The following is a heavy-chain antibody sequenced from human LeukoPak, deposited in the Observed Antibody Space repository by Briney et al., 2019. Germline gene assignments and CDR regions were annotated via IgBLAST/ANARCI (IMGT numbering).Heavy chain of an antibody. V-gene: IGHV3-30*02. D-gene: IGHD2-15*01. Sequence: GGSLKLSCAASGFTFSNYVMQWVRKAPGKGLEWVAFIRYDGSNKYYADSVKGRFTISRDNSKNTLYLQMNSLRAEDTAVYYCARVLRYCSGGNCYSGGLGYMDVWGKGTTVTISS. CDR1: GFTFSNYV. J-gene: IGHJ6*03. CDR3: ARVLRYCSGGNCYSGGLGYMDV. CDR2: IRYDGSNK.